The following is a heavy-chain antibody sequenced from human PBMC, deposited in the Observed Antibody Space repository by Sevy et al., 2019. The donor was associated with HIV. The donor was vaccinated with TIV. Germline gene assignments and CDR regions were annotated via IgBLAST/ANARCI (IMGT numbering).Heavy chain of an antibody. D-gene: IGHD5-18*01. CDR2: IDQDGSSE. CDR1: GFTFRSYW. CDR3: ATDLYSPGTY. V-gene: IGHV3-7*01. J-gene: IGHJ4*02. Sequence: GGSLRLSCAASGFTFRSYWMTWVRQAPGKGLEWVVNIDQDGSSEAYVDSVKGRFTISRDNVENSLFLQMNSLRVEDTAVYFCATDLYSPGTYWGQGILVTISS.